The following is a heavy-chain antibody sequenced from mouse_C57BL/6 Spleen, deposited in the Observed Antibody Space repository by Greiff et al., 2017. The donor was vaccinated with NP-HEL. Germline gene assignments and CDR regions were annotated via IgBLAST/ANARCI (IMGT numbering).Heavy chain of an antibody. J-gene: IGHJ3*01. CDR3: ARGLYEGYCVGVAD. D-gene: IGHD2-3*01. Sequence: EVQLQQSGAELVKPGASVKLSCTASGFNIKDYYMHWVKQRTEQGLEWIGRIDPEDGETKYAPTFQGKATITADTSSNTAYLQLSSLTSEDTAVYYWARGLYEGYCVGVADWGQGTLGTVSA. CDR1: GFNIKDYY. CDR2: IDPEDGET. V-gene: IGHV14-2*01.